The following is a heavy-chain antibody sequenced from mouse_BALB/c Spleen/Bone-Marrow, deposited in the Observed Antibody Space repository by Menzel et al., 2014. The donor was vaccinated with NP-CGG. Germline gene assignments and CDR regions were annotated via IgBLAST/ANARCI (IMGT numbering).Heavy chain of an antibody. CDR1: GYPFTGYW. V-gene: IGHV1S81*02. J-gene: IGHJ4*01. CDR2: INPSNGRT. CDR3: ARLIYGSSYIVDF. Sequence: VQLQQSGAELVKPGASVKLSCKASGYPFTGYWMHWVRQRPGQGLEWIGEINPSNGRTNYNEKFKSIATLTVDKSSSTAYMQLSSLTSEDSAVFYCARLIYGSSYIVDFWGQGTSVTVSS. D-gene: IGHD1-1*01.